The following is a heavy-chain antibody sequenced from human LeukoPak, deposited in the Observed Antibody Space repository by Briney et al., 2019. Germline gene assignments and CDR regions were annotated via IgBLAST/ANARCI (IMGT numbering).Heavy chain of an antibody. Sequence: ASVKVSFKASVSTFPQYDINWVGQPTGQGGDGVGWRNPNSGKKGFAQKFQGRVTMTRSTSISTAYMELSNLRSEDTAVYYCARGRSGGDYVPWGQGTLVTVSS. J-gene: IGHJ5*02. V-gene: IGHV1-8*01. D-gene: IGHD4-17*01. CDR3: ARGRSGGDYVP. CDR1: VSTFPQYD. CDR2: RNPNSGKK.